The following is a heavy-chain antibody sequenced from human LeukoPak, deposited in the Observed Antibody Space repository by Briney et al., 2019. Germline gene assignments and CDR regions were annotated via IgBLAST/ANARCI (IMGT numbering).Heavy chain of an antibody. CDR3: ATYRQVLLPFES. CDR2: IFPSGGEI. Sequence: GGSLRLSCASSGFTFSTFAMIWVRQPPGKGLEWVSSIFPSGGEIHYADSVRGRFTISRDNSKSTLSLQMNSLRAEDTAIYYCATYRQVLLPFESWGQGTLVTVSS. J-gene: IGHJ4*02. V-gene: IGHV3-23*01. CDR1: GFTFSTFA. D-gene: IGHD2-8*02.